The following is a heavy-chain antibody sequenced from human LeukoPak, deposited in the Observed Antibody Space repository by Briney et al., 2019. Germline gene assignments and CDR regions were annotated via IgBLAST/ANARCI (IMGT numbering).Heavy chain of an antibody. V-gene: IGHV3-23*01. CDR2: ISGSGGST. D-gene: IGHD5-18*01. CDR1: GFTFSSYA. CDR3: ATPPDSYDNYYYYYYMDV. Sequence: GGSLRLSCAASGFTFSSYAMSWVRQAPGKGLEWVSAISGSGGSTYYADSVKGRFTISRDNSKNTLYLRMNSLRAEDTAVYYCATPPDSYDNYYYYYYMDVWGKGTTVTVSS. J-gene: IGHJ6*03.